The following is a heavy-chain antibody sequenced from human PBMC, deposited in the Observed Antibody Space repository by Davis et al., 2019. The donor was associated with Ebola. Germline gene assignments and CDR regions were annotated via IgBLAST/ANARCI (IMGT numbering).Heavy chain of an antibody. J-gene: IGHJ6*02. Sequence: PSETLSLTCTVSGGSISSSSYYWGWIRQPPGKGLEWIGSIYYSGSTYYNPSLKSRVTISVDTSKNQFSLKLSSVTAADTAVYYCARHYDFWSGYYSPNYYYYGMDVWGQGTTVTVSS. V-gene: IGHV4-39*01. CDR2: IYYSGST. CDR3: ARHYDFWSGYYSPNYYYYGMDV. D-gene: IGHD3-3*01. CDR1: GGSISSSSYY.